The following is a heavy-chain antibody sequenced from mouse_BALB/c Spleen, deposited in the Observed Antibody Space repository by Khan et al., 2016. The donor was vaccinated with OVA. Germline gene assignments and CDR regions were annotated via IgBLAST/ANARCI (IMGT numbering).Heavy chain of an antibody. CDR1: GFTFSSYS. CDR3: ARHLTGAFAY. Sequence: EVELVESGGDLVKPGGSLKLSCAASGFTFSSYSMSWVRQTPDKRLEWVASISSGGDYTYYPDIVKGRFTISRDNAKNTLYIEMSSLKAEDTAMYDWARHLTGAFAYGGQGTLVTVSA. V-gene: IGHV5-6*01. J-gene: IGHJ3*01. D-gene: IGHD4-1*01. CDR2: ISSGGDYT.